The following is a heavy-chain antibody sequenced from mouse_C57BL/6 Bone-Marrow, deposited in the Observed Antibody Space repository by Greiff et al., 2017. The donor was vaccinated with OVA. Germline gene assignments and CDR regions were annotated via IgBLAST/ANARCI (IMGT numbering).Heavy chain of an antibody. CDR2: IWRGWST. V-gene: IGHV2-5*01. Sequence: QVQLQQSGPGLVQPSPTLSITCTVSGFSLTSYCVHWVRQSPGKGLEWLGVIWRGWSTDYNAAFMSRVSITNKYSKSQVFFKMNSLQADDTAIYYCAKKANYYGDYAMDYWGQGTSVTGSS. J-gene: IGHJ4*01. CDR1: GFSLTSYC. D-gene: IGHD1-1*01. CDR3: AKKANYYGDYAMDY.